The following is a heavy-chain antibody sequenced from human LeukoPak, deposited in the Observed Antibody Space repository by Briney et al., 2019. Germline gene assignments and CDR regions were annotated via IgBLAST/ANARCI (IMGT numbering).Heavy chain of an antibody. D-gene: IGHD3-22*01. CDR1: GYIFTSYW. CDR2: IYPGDSDT. V-gene: IGHV5-51*01. J-gene: IGHJ4*02. CDR3: ARSSDSSGYYDYFDY. Sequence: GESPKISCKGSGYIFTSYWIGWVRPMPGKGLEWMAIIYPGDSDTRYSPSFQGQVTISADKSITTAYLQWSSLKASDTAMYYCARSSDSSGYYDYFDYWGQGSLVTVSS.